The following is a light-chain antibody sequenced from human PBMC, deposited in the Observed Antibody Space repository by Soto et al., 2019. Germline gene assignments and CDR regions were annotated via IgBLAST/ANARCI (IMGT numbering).Light chain of an antibody. V-gene: IGLV2-14*03. Sequence: QSVLTQPASVSGSPGQSITISCTGTSSDVGGYNYVSWSQQHPDKAPRLMIYDVSNRPSGVSDRFSGSKSGDTASLTISGLQAEDEADYYCTSFTSRHTYVFGTGTKVTVL. J-gene: IGLJ1*01. CDR3: TSFTSRHTYV. CDR1: SSDVGGYNY. CDR2: DVS.